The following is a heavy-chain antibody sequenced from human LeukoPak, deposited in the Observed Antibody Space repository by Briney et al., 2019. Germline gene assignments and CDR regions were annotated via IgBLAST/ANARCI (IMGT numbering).Heavy chain of an antibody. CDR1: GYTFTGYY. CDR2: INPNSGGT. CDR3: AGGQYCGGDCYFVS. Sequence: ASVKVSCKASGYTFTGYYMHWVRQAPGQGLEWLGWINPNSGGTNYAQKFQGRVTMTRDTSISTAYMELSRLRSDDTAVYYCAGGQYCGGDCYFVSWGQGTLVTVSS. D-gene: IGHD2-21*01. J-gene: IGHJ5*02. V-gene: IGHV1-2*02.